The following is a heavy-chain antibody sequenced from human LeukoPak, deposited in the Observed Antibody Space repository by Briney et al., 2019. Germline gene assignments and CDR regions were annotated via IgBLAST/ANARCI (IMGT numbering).Heavy chain of an antibody. J-gene: IGHJ3*02. Sequence: PGGSLRLSCAASGFTFSSYGMHWVRQAPGKGLEWVAVISYDGSNKYYADSVKGRFTISRDNSKNTLYLQMNSLRAEDTAVYYCANGGAKNTWGAFDIWGQGTMVTVSS. CDR2: ISYDGSNK. D-gene: IGHD1-26*01. CDR1: GFTFSSYG. V-gene: IGHV3-30*18. CDR3: ANGGAKNTWGAFDI.